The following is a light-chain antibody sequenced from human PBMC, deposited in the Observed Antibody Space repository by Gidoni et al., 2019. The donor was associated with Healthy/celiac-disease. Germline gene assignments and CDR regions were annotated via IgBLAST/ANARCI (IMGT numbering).Light chain of an antibody. CDR2: KES. Sequence: DIQMTQSPSTLSASVGVRVTITCRASQSISSWLAWYQQKPGKAPKLLIYKESSLESGVPSRFSGSGSGTEFTLTISRLQPDDFATYYCQQYNSYTFGQGTKLEIK. J-gene: IGKJ2*01. CDR3: QQYNSYT. CDR1: QSISSW. V-gene: IGKV1-5*03.